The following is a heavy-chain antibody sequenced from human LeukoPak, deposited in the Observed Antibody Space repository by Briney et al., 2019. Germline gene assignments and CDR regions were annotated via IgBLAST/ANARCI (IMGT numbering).Heavy chain of an antibody. D-gene: IGHD6-6*01. CDR3: ARGTAARGYYYYGMDV. V-gene: IGHV3-48*01. J-gene: IGHJ6*02. Sequence: GGSLRLSCAASGFTFSSYSMNRVRQAPGKGLEWVSYISSSSSTIYYADSVKGRFTISRDNAKNSLYLQMNSLRAEDTAVYYCARGTAARGYYYYGMDVWGQGTTVTVSS. CDR1: GFTFSSYS. CDR2: ISSSSSTI.